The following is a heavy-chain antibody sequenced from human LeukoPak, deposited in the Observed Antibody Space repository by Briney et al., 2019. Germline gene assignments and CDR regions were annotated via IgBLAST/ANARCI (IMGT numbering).Heavy chain of an antibody. CDR2: IYISGTSGTT. CDR3: ARAGDFWSGYHPDQ. V-gene: IGHV4-61*02. J-gene: IGHJ4*02. CDR1: GGSIDSGSYY. Sequence: PSETLSLTCTVSGGSIDSGSYYWSWIRQPAGKGLECIGRIYISGTSGTTNYNPSLESRVIISVDTSKNQFSLKLSSVTAADTAVYYCARAGDFWSGYHPDQWGQGTLVTVSS. D-gene: IGHD3-3*01.